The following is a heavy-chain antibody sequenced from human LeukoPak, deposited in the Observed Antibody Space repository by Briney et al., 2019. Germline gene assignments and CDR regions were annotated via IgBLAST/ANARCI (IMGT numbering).Heavy chain of an antibody. V-gene: IGHV3-48*02. CDR3: VRDPDALDY. J-gene: IGHJ4*02. Sequence: GGSLRLSCAASGFTFSGYSMNWVRQAPGKGLEWVSYIRSSGSPIYYADSAKGRFTISRDNAKNSVYLQMNSLRDEDTAVYYCVRDPDALDYWGQGTLVTVSS. CDR1: GFTFSGYS. CDR2: IRSSGSPI.